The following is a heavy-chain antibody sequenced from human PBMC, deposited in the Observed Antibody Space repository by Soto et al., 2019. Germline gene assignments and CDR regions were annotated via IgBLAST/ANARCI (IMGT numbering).Heavy chain of an antibody. V-gene: IGHV3-23*01. CDR1: AGSFSDYA. Sequence: GGSLRVSCAASAGSFSDYAMSWVRLALGKGLEWVSVISESGGSTHYADSVRGRLPVSRDNSKNSLSLRMNSLRDEDTAVYCCAKRSPYSSGFYSQIFHYWGQGP. D-gene: IGHD6-25*01. CDR3: AKRSPYSSGFYSQIFHY. J-gene: IGHJ4*02. CDR2: ISESGGST.